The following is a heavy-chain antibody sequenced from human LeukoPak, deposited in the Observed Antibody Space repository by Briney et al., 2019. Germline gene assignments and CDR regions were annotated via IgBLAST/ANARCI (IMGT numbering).Heavy chain of an antibody. J-gene: IGHJ4*02. V-gene: IGHV3-7*01. CDR3: ARGNQLLY. CDR1: GFTFSNNW. CDR2: MKQDGSEK. D-gene: IGHD2-2*01. Sequence: SGGSLRLSCAASGFTFSNNWMSWVRQAPGKGLGWVANMKQDGSEKYCVDSVKGRFTNSRDNAKNSLYLQMNSLRAEDTAMYYCARGNQLLYWGQGTLVTVSS.